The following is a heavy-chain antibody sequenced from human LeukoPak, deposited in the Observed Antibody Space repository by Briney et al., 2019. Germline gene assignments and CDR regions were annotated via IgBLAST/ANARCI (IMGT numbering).Heavy chain of an antibody. D-gene: IGHD4-17*01. J-gene: IGHJ6*02. CDR3: ARDWAYGDPPQNYYYYGMDV. CDR1: GFTFSSNY. CDR2: IYSGGST. V-gene: IGHV3-53*01. Sequence: TGESLRPSCAASGFTFSSNYMSWVRQAPGKGLEWVSVIYSGGSTYYSDSVKGRFTISRDNSKNTLYLQMNSLRAEDTAVYYCARDWAYGDPPQNYYYYGMDVWGQGTTVTVSS.